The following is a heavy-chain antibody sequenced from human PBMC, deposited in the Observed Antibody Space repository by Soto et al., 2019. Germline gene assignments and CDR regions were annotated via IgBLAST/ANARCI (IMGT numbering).Heavy chain of an antibody. CDR2: INPSADTT. V-gene: IGHV1-46*01. CDR3: TRDGEYRNIGD. Sequence: ASVKVSCKASGFTFSTYDVHWVRQAPGQGLEWMGMINPSADTTRYAQKFQGRVTMTRDTSTSTFYMELSSLTSDDTAVYYCTRDGEYRNIGDWGQGTLVTVCS. D-gene: IGHD3-10*01. CDR1: GFTFSTYD. J-gene: IGHJ4*02.